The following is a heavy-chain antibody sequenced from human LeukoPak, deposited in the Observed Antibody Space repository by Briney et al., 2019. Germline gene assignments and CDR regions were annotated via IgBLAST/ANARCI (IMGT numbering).Heavy chain of an antibody. CDR1: GFTFSNYG. CDR3: ARGSGGNSPLRDY. CDR2: IWNDGNNK. V-gene: IGHV3-33*01. J-gene: IGHJ4*02. Sequence: GGSLRLSCAASGFTFSNYGMHWVRQAPGKGLEWVAVIWNDGNNKEYADSVKGRFTISRDNSKNTVYLQMSRLRAEDTAMYYCARGSGGNSPLRDYWGQGTLVTVSS. D-gene: IGHD2-15*01.